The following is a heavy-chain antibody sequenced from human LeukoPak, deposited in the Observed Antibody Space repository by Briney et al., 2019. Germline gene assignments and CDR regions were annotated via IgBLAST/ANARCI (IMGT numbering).Heavy chain of an antibody. CDR2: IYYSGST. Sequence: SETLSLTCTVSGGSISSYYWSWIRQPPGKGLEWIGYIYYSGSTNYNPSLKSRVTISVDTSKNQFSLKLSSLTAADTAVYYCARSNLGYCSGGSCHYYYYYYMDVWGKGTTVTVSS. CDR1: GGSISSYY. V-gene: IGHV4-59*01. D-gene: IGHD2-15*01. CDR3: ARSNLGYCSGGSCHYYYYYYMDV. J-gene: IGHJ6*03.